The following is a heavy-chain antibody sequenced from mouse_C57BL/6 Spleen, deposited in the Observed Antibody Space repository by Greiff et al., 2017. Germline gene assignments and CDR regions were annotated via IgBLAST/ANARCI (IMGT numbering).Heavy chain of an antibody. D-gene: IGHD2-10*02. CDR1: GFTFSSYA. CDR2: ISSGGDYI. Sequence: EVKVIESGEGFAKPGGSLKLSCAASGFTFSSYAMSLVRQTPEKRLEWVAYISSGGDYIYYADTVKGRFTISRDNARNTLYLQMSSLKSEDTAMYYCTRGGLVWYYFDYWGQGTTLTVSS. J-gene: IGHJ2*01. CDR3: TRGGLVWYYFDY. V-gene: IGHV5-9-1*02.